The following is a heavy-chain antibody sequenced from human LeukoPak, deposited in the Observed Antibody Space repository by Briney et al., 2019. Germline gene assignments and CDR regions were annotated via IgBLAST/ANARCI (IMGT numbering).Heavy chain of an antibody. CDR2: MNPKSGNT. Sequence: ASVKVSSKPSGYTFSSYDTNWVRPATGQGREWMGWMNPKSGNTGYAQKFQGSVTMTRDTSISTAYMELSGLTSDDTAVYFCVRGPHTSGWPQHYYWGQGTRVTVPS. CDR3: VRGPHTSGWPQHYY. J-gene: IGHJ4*02. CDR1: GYTFSSYD. D-gene: IGHD6-19*01. V-gene: IGHV1-8*01.